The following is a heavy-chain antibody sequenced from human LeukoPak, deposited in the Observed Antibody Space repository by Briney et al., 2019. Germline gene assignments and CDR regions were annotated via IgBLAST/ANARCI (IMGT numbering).Heavy chain of an antibody. V-gene: IGHV1-18*01. Sequence: ASVKVSCKASGYTFTSYGISWVRQAPGQGLEWMGWISAYNGNTNYAQKLQGRVTMTTDTSTSTVYMELRSLRSDDTAVYYCARDLGLESGYTSTFDYWGQGTLVTVSS. J-gene: IGHJ4*02. CDR2: ISAYNGNT. CDR1: GYTFTSYG. CDR3: ARDLGLESGYTSTFDY. D-gene: IGHD3-3*01.